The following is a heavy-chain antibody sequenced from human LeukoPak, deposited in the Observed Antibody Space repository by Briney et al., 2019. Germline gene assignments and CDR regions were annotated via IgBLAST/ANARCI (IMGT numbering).Heavy chain of an antibody. J-gene: IGHJ4*02. CDR1: GGTFSTYA. V-gene: IGHV1-69*05. CDR3: ASKGGYSSSWYGDYFDY. D-gene: IGHD6-13*01. CDR2: IIPIFGTA. Sequence: SVKVSCKASGGTFSTYAISWVRQAPGQGLEWMGRIIPIFGTANYAQKFQGRVTITTDEYTSTAYMELSSLRSEDTAVYYCASKGGYSSSWYGDYFDYWGQGTLVTVSS.